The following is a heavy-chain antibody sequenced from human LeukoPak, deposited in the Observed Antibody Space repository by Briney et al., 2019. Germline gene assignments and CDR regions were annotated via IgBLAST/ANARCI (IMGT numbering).Heavy chain of an antibody. CDR3: ARAQWPRDFGY. D-gene: IGHD6-19*01. CDR1: GGSFSGYY. V-gene: IGHV4-34*01. CDR2: INHSGST. Sequence: SETLSLTCAVYGGSFSGYYWSWIRQPPGKGLEWIGEINHSGSTNYNPSLKSRVTISVDTSKNQFSLKLSSVTAADTAVYYCARAQWPRDFGYWGQGTLVTVSS. J-gene: IGHJ4*02.